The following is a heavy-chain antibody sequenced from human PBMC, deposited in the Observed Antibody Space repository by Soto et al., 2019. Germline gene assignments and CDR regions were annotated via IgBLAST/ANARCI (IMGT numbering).Heavy chain of an antibody. D-gene: IGHD2-21*02. CDR1: GYTFTSYA. Sequence: QVQLVQSGAEVKKPGASVKVSCKASGYTFTSYAMLWVRQAPGQGLEWMGWISGGNGNTKYSQKFQGRVTITTHTSARTAVIELSRRRAADTAVYYCSTSMVVGTALDSWGQGTLVTVSS. V-gene: IGHV1-3*01. CDR3: STSMVVGTALDS. CDR2: ISGGNGNT. J-gene: IGHJ4*02.